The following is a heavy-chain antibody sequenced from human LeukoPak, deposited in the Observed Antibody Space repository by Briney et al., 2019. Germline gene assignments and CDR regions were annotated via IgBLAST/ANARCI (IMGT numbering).Heavy chain of an antibody. CDR1: GYTFTSYY. J-gene: IGHJ4*02. Sequence: GASVRVSCKASGYTFTSYYMHWVRQAPGQGLEWVGVINPSGGSTSYAQKFQGRVTMTRDTSTSTVYMELSSLSAEDTAVYYCAKDFTTRIAAAGTLFDYWGQGTLVTVSS. CDR3: AKDFTTRIAAAGTLFDY. D-gene: IGHD6-13*01. CDR2: INPSGGST. V-gene: IGHV1-46*01.